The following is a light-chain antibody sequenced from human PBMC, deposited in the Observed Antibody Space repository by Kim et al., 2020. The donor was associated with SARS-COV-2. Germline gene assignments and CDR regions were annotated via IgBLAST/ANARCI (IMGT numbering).Light chain of an antibody. CDR3: MQRTHGPPVYT. V-gene: IGKV2-30*02. J-gene: IGKJ2*01. CDR1: QSLVHSDGNTY. Sequence: DVVMTQSPLSLPVTLGQPASISCRSSQSLVHSDGNTYLNWFQQRPGQSPRRLIYKVSNRDSGVPDRFSGSGSVTDFTLKISRVEAQKIRVYYCMQRTHGPPVYTYAQGTKLEI. CDR2: KVS.